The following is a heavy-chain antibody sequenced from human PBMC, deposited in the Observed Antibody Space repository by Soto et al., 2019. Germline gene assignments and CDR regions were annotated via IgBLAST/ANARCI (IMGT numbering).Heavy chain of an antibody. D-gene: IGHD2-21*02. CDR1: GGSFSNYA. CDR3: ARARPYCGGDRHPRVYYGMDV. Sequence: GASVKVSCKASGGSFSNYAVSWVRQAPGQGLEWMGGIIPIIGTANNAQKFQDRVTITADESTSTAYMELNSLRSEDTAMYYCARARPYCGGDRHPRVYYGMDVWG. CDR2: IIPIIGTA. V-gene: IGHV1-69*13. J-gene: IGHJ6*02.